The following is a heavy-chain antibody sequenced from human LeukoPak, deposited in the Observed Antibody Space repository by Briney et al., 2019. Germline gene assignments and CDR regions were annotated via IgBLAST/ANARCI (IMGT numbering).Heavy chain of an antibody. CDR3: ARANSLMFRGVITYFDS. CDR2: ISDSGAII. J-gene: IGHJ4*02. D-gene: IGHD3-10*01. V-gene: IGHV3-48*02. CDR1: GFTFSSYG. Sequence: SGGSLRLSCAASGFTFSSYGMNWVRQAPGKGLDYVAYISDSGAIIYYGDSVKGRFTISRDNAKNSLYLQMNRLRDEDTAVYFCARANSLMFRGVITYFDSWGQGTLVTVSS.